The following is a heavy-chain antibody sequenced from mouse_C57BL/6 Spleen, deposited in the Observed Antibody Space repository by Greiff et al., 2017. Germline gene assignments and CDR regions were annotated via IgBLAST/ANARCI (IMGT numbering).Heavy chain of an antibody. V-gene: IGHV7-3*01. D-gene: IGHD1-1*01. J-gene: IGHJ2*01. Sequence: EVKLMESGGGLVQPGGSLSLSCAASGFTFTDYYMSWVRQPPGKALEWLGFIRNKANGYTTEYSASVKGRFTISRDNSQSILYLQMNALRAEDSATYYCARYRDYGSYFDYWGQGTTLTVSS. CDR2: IRNKANGYTT. CDR1: GFTFTDYY. CDR3: ARYRDYGSYFDY.